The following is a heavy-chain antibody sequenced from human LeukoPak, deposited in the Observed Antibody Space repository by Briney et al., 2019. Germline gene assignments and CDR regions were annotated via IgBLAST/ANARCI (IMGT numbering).Heavy chain of an antibody. D-gene: IGHD3-3*01. CDR3: ARVRKITIFGVVIRGYYYMDV. CDR1: GVSFSGYY. J-gene: IGHJ6*03. Sequence: KSSETLSLTCAVYGVSFSGYYWSWIRQPPGKGLEWVGEINHSGSTNYNPSLKSRVTISVDTSKNQFSLKLSSVTAADTAVYYCARVRKITIFGVVIRGYYYMDVWGKGTTVTVSS. CDR2: INHSGST. V-gene: IGHV4-34*01.